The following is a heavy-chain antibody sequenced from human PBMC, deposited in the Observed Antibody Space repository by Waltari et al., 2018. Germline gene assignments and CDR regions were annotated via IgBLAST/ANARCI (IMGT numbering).Heavy chain of an antibody. CDR3: ARHDKGSSWYGSPTPFDY. CDR2: IYYSGST. CDR1: GGSISSSSYY. V-gene: IGHV4-39*07. Sequence: QLQLQESGPGLVKPSETLSLTCTVSGGSISSSSYYWGWIRQPPGKGLEWIGSIYYSGSTYYNPSLKSRVTISVDTSKNQFSLKLSSVTAADTAVYYCARHDKGSSWYGSPTPFDYWGQGTLVTVSS. D-gene: IGHD6-13*01. J-gene: IGHJ4*02.